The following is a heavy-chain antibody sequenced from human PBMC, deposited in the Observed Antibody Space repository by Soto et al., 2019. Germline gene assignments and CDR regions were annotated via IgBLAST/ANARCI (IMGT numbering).Heavy chain of an antibody. CDR1: GGSISSGGYY. D-gene: IGHD3-3*01. J-gene: IGHJ3*02. CDR2: IYYSGST. CDR3: ARGSVRFLGRGPNDAFDI. Sequence: PSETLFLTCTVSGGSISSGGYYWSWIRQHPGKGLEWIGYIYYSGSTNYNPSLKSRVTISVDTSKNQFSLKLSSVTAADTAVYYCARGSVRFLGRGPNDAFDIWGQGTMVTVSS. V-gene: IGHV4-61*08.